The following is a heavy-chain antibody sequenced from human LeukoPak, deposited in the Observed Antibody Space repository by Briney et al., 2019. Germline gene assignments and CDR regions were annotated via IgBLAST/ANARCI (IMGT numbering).Heavy chain of an antibody. V-gene: IGHV3-21*01. J-gene: IGHJ6*03. Sequence: GGSLRLSCAASGFTFSSYSMNWVRQAPGKGLEWVSSISSSSSYIYYADSVKGRFTISRDNAKNSLYLQMNSLRAEDTAVYYCARGVQQWLVLPGSTFHYYYYMDVWGKGTTVTISS. CDR2: ISSSSSYI. CDR3: ARGVQQWLVLPGSTFHYYYYMDV. CDR1: GFTFSSYS. D-gene: IGHD6-19*01.